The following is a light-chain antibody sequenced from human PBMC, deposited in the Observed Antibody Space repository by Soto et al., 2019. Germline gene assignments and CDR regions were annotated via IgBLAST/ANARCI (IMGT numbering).Light chain of an antibody. CDR2: AAS. Sequence: EVVMTQSPATLSLSPGEGATLSCRASQSVTNNLAWYQQRPGQAPRLLMYAASTRATRIPARFSGSGSGTEFTLTISSLQSEDSAFYYCQQYDDWPPTFGQGTKV. CDR3: QQYDDWPPT. J-gene: IGKJ1*01. V-gene: IGKV3-15*01. CDR1: QSVTNN.